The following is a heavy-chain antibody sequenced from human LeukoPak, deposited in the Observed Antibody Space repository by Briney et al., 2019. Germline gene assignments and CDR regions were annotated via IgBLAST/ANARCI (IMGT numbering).Heavy chain of an antibody. D-gene: IGHD3-9*01. CDR3: ARHRGGVHTYYDILTGYSTHDY. J-gene: IGHJ4*02. Sequence: SETLSLTCAVSGYSISSGYYWGWIRQPPGKGLEWIGSIYHSGSTYYNPSLKSRVTISVDTSKNQFSLKLSSVTAADTAVYYCARHRGGVHTYYDILTGYSTHDYWGQGTLVTVSS. V-gene: IGHV4-38-2*01. CDR1: GYSISSGYY. CDR2: IYHSGST.